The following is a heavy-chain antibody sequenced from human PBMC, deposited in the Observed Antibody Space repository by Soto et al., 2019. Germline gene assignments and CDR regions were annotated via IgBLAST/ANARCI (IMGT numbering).Heavy chain of an antibody. CDR1: GGTFSSYA. CDR3: ARASIAAAGPYYYYYGMDV. D-gene: IGHD6-13*01. Sequence: QVQLVQSGAEVKKPGSSVKVSFKASGGTFSSYAISWVRQAPGQGLEWMGGIIPIFGTANYAQKFQGRVTITADESTSTAYMELSSLRSEDTAVYYCARASIAAAGPYYYYYGMDVWGQGTTVTVSS. J-gene: IGHJ6*02. CDR2: IIPIFGTA. V-gene: IGHV1-69*01.